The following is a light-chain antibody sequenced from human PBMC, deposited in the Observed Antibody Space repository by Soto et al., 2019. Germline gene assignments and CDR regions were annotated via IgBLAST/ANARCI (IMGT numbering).Light chain of an antibody. CDR3: ISYTSSSTLKV. CDR1: SSDVGGYNY. CDR2: DVS. Sequence: QSVLTQPASVSGSPRQSITISCTGTSSDVGGYNYVSWYQQHPGKAPKLMIYDVSNRPSGVSNRFSGSKSGNTASLTISGLQAEDEADYYCISYTSSSTLKVFGGGTKLTVL. V-gene: IGLV2-14*01. J-gene: IGLJ2*01.